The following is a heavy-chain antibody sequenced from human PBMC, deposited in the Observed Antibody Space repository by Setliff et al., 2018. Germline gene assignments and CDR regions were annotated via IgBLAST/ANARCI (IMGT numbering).Heavy chain of an antibody. CDR2: VYHRGST. Sequence: PSETLSLTCTVSNGSLDRSGYYWGWIRQPPGKGLEWIASVYHRGSTYYNPSLKSRVTISVDMSRNQFFLQLKSVTAADTAVYYCAKDRYSFGSQMYWNSFSLWGPGTMGTVSS. CDR1: NGSLDRSGYY. V-gene: IGHV4-39*02. J-gene: IGHJ3*01. CDR3: AKDRYSFGSQMYWNSFSL. D-gene: IGHD1-1*01.